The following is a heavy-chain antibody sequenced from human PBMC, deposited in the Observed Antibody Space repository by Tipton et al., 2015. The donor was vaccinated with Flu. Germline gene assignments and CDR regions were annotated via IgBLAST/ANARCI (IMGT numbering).Heavy chain of an antibody. CDR3: ATEYRGGGNRYYFDY. J-gene: IGHJ4*02. Sequence: LRLSCTVSGGSISSGGYFWSWIRQHPGKGLEWIGYIYYSGSTNYNPSLKSRVTISVDTSKNQFSLKLSSVTAADTAVYYCATEYRGGGNRYYFDYWGQGTLVTVSS. V-gene: IGHV4-31*02. CDR2: IYYSGST. CDR1: GGSISSGGYF. D-gene: IGHD4-23*01.